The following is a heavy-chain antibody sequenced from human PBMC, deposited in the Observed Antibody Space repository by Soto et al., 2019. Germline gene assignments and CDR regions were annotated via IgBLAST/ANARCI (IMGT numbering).Heavy chain of an antibody. CDR3: ARMDIEGH. D-gene: IGHD2-2*03. CDR2: INSDGSIT. Sequence: GGSLRLSCGASGFTFGGYWVHWVRQAPGKGLVWVSRINSDGSITSYADSVKGRFTISRDNAKNTLYLQMNSLRAEDTAVYYCARMDIEGHWGQGTLVTVSS. V-gene: IGHV3-74*01. J-gene: IGHJ4*02. CDR1: GFTFGGYW.